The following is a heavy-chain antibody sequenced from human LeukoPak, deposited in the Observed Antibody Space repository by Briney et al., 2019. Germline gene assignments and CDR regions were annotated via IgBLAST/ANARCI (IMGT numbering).Heavy chain of an antibody. V-gene: IGHV3-21*01. J-gene: IGHJ4*02. CDR1: RFTFSSYS. CDR3: ARGNYFDY. CDR2: ISTTTYT. D-gene: IGHD3-10*01. Sequence: GALRLSCAASRFTFSSYSMHWVRQAPGKGLEWVSSISTTTYTYYADSVKGRFTISRDNAKNSLYLQMNSLRAEDTGVYYCARGNYFDYWGQGTLVTVSS.